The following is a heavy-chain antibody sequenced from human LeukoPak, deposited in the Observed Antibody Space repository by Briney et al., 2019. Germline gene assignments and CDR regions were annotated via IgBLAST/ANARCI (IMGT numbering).Heavy chain of an antibody. CDR3: ARCGPLEMPSYCSGGSCYPSSFDY. CDR2: IIPIFGTA. Sequence: GASVKVSCKASGGTFSSYAISWVRQAPGQGLEWMGGIIPIFGTANYAQKFQGRVTNTADESTSTAYMELSSLRSEDTAVYYCARCGPLEMPSYCSGGSCYPSSFDYWGQGTLVTVSS. CDR1: GGTFSSYA. J-gene: IGHJ4*02. D-gene: IGHD2-15*01. V-gene: IGHV1-69*13.